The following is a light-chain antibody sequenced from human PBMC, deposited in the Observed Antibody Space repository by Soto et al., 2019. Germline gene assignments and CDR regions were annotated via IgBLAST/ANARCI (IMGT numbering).Light chain of an antibody. CDR3: SSYSTSNTLSSV. Sequence: QSALTQPASVSGNPGQSITISCSGTSSDVGDYNYVSWYQQHPGKAPKLMIYEVSNRPSGVSNRFSGSKSGNTASLTISALQADDEADYYCSSYSTSNTLSSVFGTGTKVTVL. V-gene: IGLV2-14*01. CDR2: EVS. CDR1: SSDVGDYNY. J-gene: IGLJ1*01.